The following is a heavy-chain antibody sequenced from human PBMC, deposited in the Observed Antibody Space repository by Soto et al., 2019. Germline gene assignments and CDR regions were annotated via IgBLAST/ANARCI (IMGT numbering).Heavy chain of an antibody. CDR2: IYSGGST. D-gene: IGHD3-22*01. CDR1: GFTVSSNY. Sequence: VQLVESGGGLVQPGGSLRLSCAASGFTVSSNYMSWVRQAPGKRLEWVSVIYSGGSTYYAASVKGRFTISRDNSKNTLYLQMNSLRAEDTAVYYCARDRDSGTFDIWGQGTMVTVSS. J-gene: IGHJ3*02. CDR3: ARDRDSGTFDI. V-gene: IGHV3-66*01.